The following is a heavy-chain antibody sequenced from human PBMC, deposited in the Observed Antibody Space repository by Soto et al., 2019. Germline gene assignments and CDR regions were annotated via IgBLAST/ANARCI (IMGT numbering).Heavy chain of an antibody. J-gene: IGHJ6*02. V-gene: IGHV3-23*01. CDR1: GFTFSDNA. CDR2: ISDDGDST. CDR3: AKSLSTAVNYGLDV. Sequence: EVQLLESGGGLVQPGGSLRLSCGASGFTFSDNAMTWVRQAPGKGLEWVSSISDDGDSTYYADSVKGRFAVSRDNSKNTLFLHMNSLGAEVTAVYYCAKSLSTAVNYGLDVWGQGTWVTVSS. D-gene: IGHD2-2*01.